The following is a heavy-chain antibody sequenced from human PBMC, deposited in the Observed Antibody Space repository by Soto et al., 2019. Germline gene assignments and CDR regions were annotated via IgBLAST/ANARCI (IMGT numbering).Heavy chain of an antibody. CDR3: AREGSLGLDV. Sequence: EVRLEEAGGGFVQPGGSLRVSCSGSGFIFSSFWMRWVRQGPGKGLEWVSHINGDGASLAYADSVKGRFSISRDNVKNTLHLQMNSLGADDTAVYFCAREGSLGLDVWGRGTTVTVSS. V-gene: IGHV3-74*03. CDR1: GFIFSSFW. CDR2: INGDGASL. J-gene: IGHJ6*02. D-gene: IGHD3-10*01.